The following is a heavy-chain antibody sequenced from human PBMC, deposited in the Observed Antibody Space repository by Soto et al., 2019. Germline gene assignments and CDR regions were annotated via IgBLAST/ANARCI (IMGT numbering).Heavy chain of an antibody. CDR3: ASAPYYYDSRGTRFDP. V-gene: IGHV1-69*13. Sequence: GASVKVSCKASGGTFSSYAISWVRQAPGQGLEWMGGIIPIFGTANYAQKFQGRVTITADESTSTAYMELSSLRSEDTAVYYCASAPYYYDSRGTRFDPWGQGTLVTSPQ. CDR2: IIPIFGTA. CDR1: GGTFSSYA. D-gene: IGHD3-22*01. J-gene: IGHJ5*02.